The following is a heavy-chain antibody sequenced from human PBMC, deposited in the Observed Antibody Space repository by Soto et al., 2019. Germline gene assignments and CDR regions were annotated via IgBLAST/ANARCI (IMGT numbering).Heavy chain of an antibody. V-gene: IGHV2-5*02. CDR3: APLVPGPLSVAY. CDR2: IYWDNDR. CDR1: GFSFNTRGVG. Sequence: QITLKESGPSLIKPTQTLALTCTFSGFSFNTRGVGVAWIRQPPGKTLEWLAVIYWDNDRRYTPSLTDRLSITKDMSTKQVVLTMTTVDPVDTGTYYCAPLVPGPLSVAYWGPGALVTVSS. D-gene: IGHD6-19*01. J-gene: IGHJ4*02.